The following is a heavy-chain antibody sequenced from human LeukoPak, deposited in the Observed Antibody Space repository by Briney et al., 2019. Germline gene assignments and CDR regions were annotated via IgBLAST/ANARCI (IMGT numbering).Heavy chain of an antibody. V-gene: IGHV3-21*01. CDR1: GFTFSSYS. J-gene: IGHJ4*02. Sequence: KPGGSLRLSCAASGFTFSSYSMNWVRQAPGKGLEWVSSISSSSRYIYYADSVKGRFTISRDNAKNSLYLQMNSLRAEDTAVYYCARDYDFDYWGQGTLVTVSS. D-gene: IGHD3-3*01. CDR3: ARDYDFDY. CDR2: ISSSSRYI.